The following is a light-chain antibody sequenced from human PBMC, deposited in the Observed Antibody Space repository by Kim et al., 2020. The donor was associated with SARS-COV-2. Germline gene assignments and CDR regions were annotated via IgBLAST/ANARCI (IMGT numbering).Light chain of an antibody. CDR3: CSYAGLGVV. J-gene: IGLJ2*01. CDR2: EVS. Sequence: PGQSITISCTGTSSDVGSYNLVSWYQQHPGKAPKLMIYEVSKRPSGVSNRFSGSKSGNTASLTISGLQAEDEADYYCCSYAGLGVVFGGGTQLTV. CDR1: SSDVGSYNL. V-gene: IGLV2-23*02.